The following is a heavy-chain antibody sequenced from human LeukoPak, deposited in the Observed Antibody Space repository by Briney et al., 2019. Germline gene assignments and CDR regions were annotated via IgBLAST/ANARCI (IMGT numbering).Heavy chain of an antibody. Sequence: PGGSLRLSCAASGFTFSSYSMNWVRQAPGKGLEWVSPISSSSSYIYYADSAKGRFTISRDNAKNSLYLQMNSLRAEDTAVYYCAIITFGGVIVQPFDYWGQGTLVTVSS. D-gene: IGHD3-16*02. CDR3: AIITFGGVIVQPFDY. J-gene: IGHJ4*02. CDR2: ISSSSSYI. CDR1: GFTFSSYS. V-gene: IGHV3-21*01.